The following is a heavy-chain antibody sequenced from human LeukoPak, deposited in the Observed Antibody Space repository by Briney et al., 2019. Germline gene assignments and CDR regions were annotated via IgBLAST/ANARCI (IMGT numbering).Heavy chain of an antibody. Sequence: GGSLRLSCAASGFTFSSYAMSWVRQAPGKGLEWVSAISGSGGSTYYADSVKGRFTISRDNSKNTLYLQMNSLRAEDTAVYYCATSRYYYDSSGFLVDYWGQGTLVTVSS. CDR3: ATSRYYYDSSGFLVDY. CDR2: ISGSGGST. CDR1: GFTFSSYA. V-gene: IGHV3-23*01. D-gene: IGHD3-22*01. J-gene: IGHJ4*02.